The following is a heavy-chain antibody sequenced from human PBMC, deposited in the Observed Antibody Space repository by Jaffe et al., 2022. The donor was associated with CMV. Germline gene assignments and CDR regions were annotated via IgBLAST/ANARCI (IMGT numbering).Heavy chain of an antibody. CDR3: ARIEPQYGSTHFDY. CDR2: IYYSGST. D-gene: IGHD3-10*01. J-gene: IGHJ4*02. V-gene: IGHV4-39*01. CDR1: GGSISSSSYY. Sequence: QLQLQESGPGLVKPSETLSLTCTVSGGSISSSSYYWGWIRQPPGKGLEWIGSIYYSGSTYYNPSLKSRVTISVDTSKNQFSLKLSSVTAADTAVYYCARIEPQYGSTHFDYWGQGTLVTVSS.